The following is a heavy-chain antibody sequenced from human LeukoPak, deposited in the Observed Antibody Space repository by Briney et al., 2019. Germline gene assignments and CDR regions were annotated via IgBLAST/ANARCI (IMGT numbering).Heavy chain of an antibody. J-gene: IGHJ4*02. CDR3: ARLGPAAGTSFDY. CDR2: ISYSGST. Sequence: SETLSLTCTVSGVSISNYYWSWIRQPPGKGLEWIGYISYSGSTNYNPSLKSRVTISVDTSKNQFSLKLSSVTAADTAVYYCARLGPAAGTSFDYWGQGTLVTVPS. CDR1: GVSISNYY. V-gene: IGHV4-59*08. D-gene: IGHD6-13*01.